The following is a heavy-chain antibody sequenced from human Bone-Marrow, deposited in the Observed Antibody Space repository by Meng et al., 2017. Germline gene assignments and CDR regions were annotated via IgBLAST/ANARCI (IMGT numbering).Heavy chain of an antibody. V-gene: IGHV3-73*01. CDR1: GFTFSNAW. CDR2: IETRPKSYAT. D-gene: IGHD6-19*01. CDR3: TIYTSGHI. Sequence: GESLKISCAASGFTFSNAWMSWVRQASGKGLEWVGRIETRPKSYATSYAPSVRGRFTISRDDSKNTAYLEMNSLKTGDTALYYCTIYTSGHIWGQGTMVTVSS. J-gene: IGHJ3*02.